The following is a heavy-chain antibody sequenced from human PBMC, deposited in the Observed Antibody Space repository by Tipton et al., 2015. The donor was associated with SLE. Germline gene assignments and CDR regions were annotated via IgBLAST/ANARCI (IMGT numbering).Heavy chain of an antibody. CDR2: INHSGST. Sequence: TLSLTCAVYGGSFSGYYWSWIRQSPGKGLEWIGEINHSGSTNYNPSLKSRVTISVDTSKNQFSLKLSSVTAADTAVYYCARHQGRYSGSYYGDYFDYWGQGTLVTVSS. CDR1: GGSFSGYY. CDR3: ARHQGRYSGSYYGDYFDY. V-gene: IGHV4-34*01. J-gene: IGHJ4*02. D-gene: IGHD1-26*01.